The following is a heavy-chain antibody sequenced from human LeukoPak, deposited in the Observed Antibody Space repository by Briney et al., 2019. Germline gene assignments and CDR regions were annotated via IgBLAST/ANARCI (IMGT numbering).Heavy chain of an antibody. D-gene: IGHD6-19*01. V-gene: IGHV3-23*01. CDR3: AKDGRLGSGWTFHDAFDI. J-gene: IGHJ3*02. CDR1: GFTFSSYA. Sequence: GGSLRLSCAASGFTFSSYAMSWVRQAPGKGLEWVSAISGSGGSTYYADSVKGRFTISRDNSKNTLYLQMNSLRAEDTAVYYCAKDGRLGSGWTFHDAFDIWGQGTMVTVSS. CDR2: ISGSGGST.